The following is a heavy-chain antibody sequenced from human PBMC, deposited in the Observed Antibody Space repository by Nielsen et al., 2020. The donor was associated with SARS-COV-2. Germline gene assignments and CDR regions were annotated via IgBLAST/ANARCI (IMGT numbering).Heavy chain of an antibody. J-gene: IGHJ3*02. Sequence: ASVKVSCKASGYIFTSYYLYWVRQAPGQGLEWMGIINPSGGSTSYAQKFQGRVTMTRDTSTSTVYMELSSLRSEDTAVYYCARVGGYYINAFDIWGQGTMVTVSS. D-gene: IGHD3-22*01. V-gene: IGHV1-46*01. CDR1: GYIFTSYY. CDR3: ARVGGYYINAFDI. CDR2: INPSGGST.